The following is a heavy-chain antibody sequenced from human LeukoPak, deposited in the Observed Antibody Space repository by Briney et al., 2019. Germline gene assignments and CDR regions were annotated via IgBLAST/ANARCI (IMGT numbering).Heavy chain of an antibody. D-gene: IGHD1-26*01. Sequence: SETLSLTCTVSGDSISSYYWSWIRQPPGKGLEWIGYIYYSGSTNYNPSLKSRVTISVDTSKNQFSLKLSSVTAADTAVYYCARGGNYWPQWWFDPWGRGTLVSVSS. CDR2: IYYSGST. CDR3: ARGGNYWPQWWFDP. J-gene: IGHJ5*02. CDR1: GDSISSYY. V-gene: IGHV4-59*01.